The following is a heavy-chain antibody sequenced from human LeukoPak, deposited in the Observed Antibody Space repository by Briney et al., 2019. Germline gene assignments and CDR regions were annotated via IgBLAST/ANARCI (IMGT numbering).Heavy chain of an antibody. V-gene: IGHV3-15*01. J-gene: IGHJ4*02. CDR3: TTPPTLRYDIPLTDY. D-gene: IGHD3-9*01. CDR1: GXTFSNAW. Sequence: GGSLRLSCAASGXTFSNAWVSWVRQAPGKGLEWVGRIKSKTGGGTTDYAAPVRGRFTISRDDSKNTLYLQMNSLKTEDTAVYYCTTPPTLRYDIPLTDYWGQGTLVTVSS. CDR2: IKSKTGGGTT.